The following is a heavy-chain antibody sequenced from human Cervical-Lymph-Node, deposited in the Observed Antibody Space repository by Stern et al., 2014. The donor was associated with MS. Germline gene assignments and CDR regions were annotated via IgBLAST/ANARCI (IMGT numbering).Heavy chain of an antibody. J-gene: IGHJ4*02. CDR2: IIPIIGTA. D-gene: IGHD3-10*01. Sequence: LLESGAEVQKPGSSVKVSCRASGGTFSSSDISWVRQAHGPGLEWMGGIIPIIGTANYAQKYQGRVTITADESTSTAYMELSSLRSEDTAIYYCALGGFGHYFEYWGQGTLVTVSS. CDR1: GGTFSSSD. CDR3: ALGGFGHYFEY. V-gene: IGHV1-69*01.